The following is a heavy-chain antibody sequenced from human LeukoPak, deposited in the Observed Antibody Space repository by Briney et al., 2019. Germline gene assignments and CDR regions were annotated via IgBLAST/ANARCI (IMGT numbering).Heavy chain of an antibody. CDR2: MNPNSGDT. CDR1: GYTFTTYD. CDR3: ARRPYYYDSSGYYADYYYFMDV. D-gene: IGHD3-22*01. Sequence: ASVKVSCKASGYTFTTYDISWVRQATGQGLEWMGWMNPNSGDTDYAQKFQGRVTMTRNTSISTAYMELSSLRSEDTAVYYCARRPYYYDSSGYYADYYYFMDVWAKGTTATVSS. V-gene: IGHV1-8*01. J-gene: IGHJ6*03.